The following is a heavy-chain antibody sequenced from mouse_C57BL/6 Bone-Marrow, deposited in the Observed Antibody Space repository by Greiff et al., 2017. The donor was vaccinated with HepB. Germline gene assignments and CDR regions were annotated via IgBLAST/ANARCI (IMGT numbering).Heavy chain of an antibody. V-gene: IGHV1-78*01. CDR1: GYTFTDHT. CDR3: ARALVVASLDV. Sequence: VQLQQSDAGLVKPGASVKISCKVSGYTFTDHTIYWMIRRPEQGLEWIGYIYPRDGSTKYNEKFKGNATLTADKSSSTAYMQLNSLTSEDSAVYCCARALVVASLDVWGTGTTVTVSS. J-gene: IGHJ1*03. CDR2: IYPRDGST. D-gene: IGHD1-1*01.